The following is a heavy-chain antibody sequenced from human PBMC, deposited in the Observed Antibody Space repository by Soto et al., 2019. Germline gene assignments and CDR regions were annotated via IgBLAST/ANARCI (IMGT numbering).Heavy chain of an antibody. J-gene: IGHJ5*02. CDR3: AKDGGYSSGRYGA. CDR1: GFTFDDYA. Sequence: EVQLVESGGGLVQPGRSLRLSCAASGFTFDDYAMHWVRQAPGKGLEWVSGISWNSGSIGYADSVKGRFTISRDNAKNSLYLQMTSLRAEDTALYYCAKDGGYSSGRYGAWGQGTLVTVSS. D-gene: IGHD6-19*01. V-gene: IGHV3-9*01. CDR2: ISWNSGSI.